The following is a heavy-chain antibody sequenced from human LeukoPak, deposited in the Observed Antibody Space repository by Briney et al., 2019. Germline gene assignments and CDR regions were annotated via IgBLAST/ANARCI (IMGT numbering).Heavy chain of an antibody. D-gene: IGHD2-2*01. J-gene: IGHJ5*02. CDR3: AGKGSIVVVPAARFDP. CDR1: GFTFSGYD. Sequence: PGGSLRLSCAASGFTFSGYDMHWVRQPTGKGLEWVSAIYTAGDTYYPGSVKGRFAISRDDAKNTLYLQMNSLRAEDTAVYYCAGKGSIVVVPAARFDPWGQGTLVTVSS. CDR2: IYTAGDT. V-gene: IGHV3-13*01.